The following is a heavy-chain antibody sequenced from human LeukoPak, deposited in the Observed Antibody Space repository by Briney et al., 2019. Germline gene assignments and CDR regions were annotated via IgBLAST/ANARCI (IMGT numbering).Heavy chain of an antibody. CDR1: GFTFSDYY. J-gene: IGHJ3*02. CDR2: ISSSSSYT. V-gene: IGHV3-11*06. D-gene: IGHD3-22*01. CDR3: ARDLEDSSPFGAFDM. Sequence: GGSLRLSCAASGFTFSDYYMSWIRQAPGKGLEWVSYISSSSSYTNYADSVKGRFTISRDNAKNSLYLQMNSLRAEDTAVYYCARDLEDSSPFGAFDMWGQGTMVTVSS.